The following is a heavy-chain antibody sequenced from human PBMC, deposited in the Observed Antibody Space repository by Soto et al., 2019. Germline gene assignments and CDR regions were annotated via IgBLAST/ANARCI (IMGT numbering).Heavy chain of an antibody. D-gene: IGHD6-19*01. CDR3: AHSRGSSGPYPSIYFDY. CDR2: IYWDDDK. CDR1: GFSPSTSGVG. J-gene: IGHJ4*02. V-gene: IGHV2-5*02. Sequence: QITLKESGPTLVKPTQTLMLTCTFSGFSPSTSGVGVGWIRQPPGKALEWLALIYWDDDKRYSPSLKSRLTITKDTSKNQVVLTMTSMDPVDTATYYCAHSRGSSGPYPSIYFDYWGQGTLVTVSS.